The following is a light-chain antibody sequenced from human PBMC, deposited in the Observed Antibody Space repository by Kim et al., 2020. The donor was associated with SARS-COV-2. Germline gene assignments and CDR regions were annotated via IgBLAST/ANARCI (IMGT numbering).Light chain of an antibody. CDR1: SNNVGDQG. CDR3: SAWDSSLGAWV. CDR2: RNN. Sequence: QAGLTQPPSVSKDLRQTATLTCTGNSNNVGDQGAAWLQHHQGHPPKLLSYRNNNRPSGISERLSASRSGNTASLTITGLQPEDEADYYCSAWDSSLGAWVFGGGTQLTVL. V-gene: IGLV10-54*01. J-gene: IGLJ3*02.